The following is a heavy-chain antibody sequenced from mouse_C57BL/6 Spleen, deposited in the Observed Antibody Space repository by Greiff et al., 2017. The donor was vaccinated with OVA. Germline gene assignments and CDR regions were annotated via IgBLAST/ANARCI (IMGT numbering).Heavy chain of an antibody. D-gene: IGHD2-1*01. CDR3: AKGDGNFYFDY. Sequence: EVQRVESGAELVKPGASVKLSCTASGFNIKDYYMHWVKQRTEQGLEWIGRIDPEDGETKYAPKFQGKATITADTSSNTAYLQLSSLTSEDTAVYYCAKGDGNFYFDYWGQGTTLTVSS. J-gene: IGHJ2*01. CDR2: IDPEDGET. V-gene: IGHV14-2*01. CDR1: GFNIKDYY.